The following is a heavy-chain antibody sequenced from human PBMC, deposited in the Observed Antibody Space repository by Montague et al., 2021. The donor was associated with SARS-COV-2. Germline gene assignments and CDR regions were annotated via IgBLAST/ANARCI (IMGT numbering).Heavy chain of an antibody. CDR1: GGSISSSSHY. CDR2: IYYSGST. J-gene: IGHJ5*02. V-gene: IGHV4-39*01. CDR3: ARNPADYYGSGSYPTWENGFDP. D-gene: IGHD3-10*01. Sequence: SETLSLTCTVSGGSISSSSHYWGWIRQPPGKGLEWIGSIYYSGSTYYNPSLKSRVTISVDTSKNQFSLKLSSVTAADTAVYYCARNPADYYGSGSYPTWENGFDPGGQGPRVPVSP.